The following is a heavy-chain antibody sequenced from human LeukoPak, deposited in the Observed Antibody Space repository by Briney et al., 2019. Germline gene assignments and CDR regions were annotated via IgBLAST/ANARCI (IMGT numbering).Heavy chain of an antibody. D-gene: IGHD2-8*01. CDR3: AKDWAGYCTNGVCYHDYYYYMDV. V-gene: IGHV3-30*18. Sequence: QPGGSLRLSCAASGFTFSSYGMHWVRQAPGKGLEWVAVISYDGSNKYYADSVKGRFTISRDNSKNTLYLQMNSLRAEDTAVYYCAKDWAGYCTNGVCYHDYYYYMDVWGKGTTVTVSS. CDR2: ISYDGSNK. J-gene: IGHJ6*03. CDR1: GFTFSSYG.